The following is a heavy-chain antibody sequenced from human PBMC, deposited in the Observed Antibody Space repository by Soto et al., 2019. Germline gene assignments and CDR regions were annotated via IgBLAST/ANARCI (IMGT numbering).Heavy chain of an antibody. V-gene: IGHV3-23*01. CDR3: AKLQAYNFGPGAYSDY. CDR1: GFTFSSYA. J-gene: IGHJ4*02. CDR2: ISGSGGST. D-gene: IGHD5-18*01. Sequence: EVQLLESGGGLVQPGGSLRLSCAASGFTFSSYAMSWVRQAPGKGLEWVSAISGSGGSTDYVDSVKGRFTIPRDNSKKMLYLQMNSLRDEDTAVDHGAKLQAYNFGPGAYSDYWGQGTLVTGSS.